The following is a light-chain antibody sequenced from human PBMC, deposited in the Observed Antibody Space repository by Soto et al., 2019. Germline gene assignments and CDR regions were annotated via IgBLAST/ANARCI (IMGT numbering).Light chain of an antibody. CDR3: QQYNNWPQT. Sequence: EIVLSQSPATLSSSPGETATLSCRASQYVGSRLAWYQHKPGQAPRLLIYDASSRATGIPARFSGSGSGTDFTLTISGLQSEDFAVYYCQQYNNWPQTFGQGTKVDI. V-gene: IGKV3D-15*01. J-gene: IGKJ1*01. CDR2: DAS. CDR1: QYVGSR.